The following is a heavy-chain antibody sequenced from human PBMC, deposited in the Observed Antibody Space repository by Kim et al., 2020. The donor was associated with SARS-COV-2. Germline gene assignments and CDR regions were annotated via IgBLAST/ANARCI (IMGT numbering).Heavy chain of an antibody. J-gene: IGHJ2*01. Sequence: SQTLSLTCAISGDSVSRNSAAWNWIRQSPSRGLEWLGRTYFRSKWFNDYALSVKSRISIKPDTFQNQLSLQLNSVTPDDTAVYYCARAGNTGRWYFDLWGRGTLVTVSS. CDR1: GDSVSRNSAA. V-gene: IGHV6-1*01. D-gene: IGHD3-10*01. CDR2: TYFRSKWFN. CDR3: ARAGNTGRWYFDL.